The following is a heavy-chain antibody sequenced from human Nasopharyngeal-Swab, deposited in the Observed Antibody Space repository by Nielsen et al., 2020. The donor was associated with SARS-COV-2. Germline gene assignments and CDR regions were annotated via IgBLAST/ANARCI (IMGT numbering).Heavy chain of an antibody. J-gene: IGHJ6*02. V-gene: IGHV3-21*06. CDR3: ARDGLDYDFWSAYFMDV. CDR1: GFTFSNYN. CDR2: ISSSSTYI. Sequence: GGSLRLSCAASGFTFSNYNMNWVRQAPGKGLEWVSSISSSSTYIYYADSVKGRFTISRDSAKSSLYLQMNSRRAEDTAAYYCARDGLDYDFWSAYFMDVWGQGTTVTVSS. D-gene: IGHD3-3*01.